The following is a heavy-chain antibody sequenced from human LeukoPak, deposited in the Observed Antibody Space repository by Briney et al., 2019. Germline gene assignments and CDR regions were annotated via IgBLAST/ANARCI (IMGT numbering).Heavy chain of an antibody. Sequence: ASVKVSCKASGYTFTNYGISWVRQAPAQGLEWVGWVSASNGNTKYAQKLQGRVTMTTDTSTSTAYMELRSLRSDDTAVYYCARMEQLLLDSWLDPWGQGTLVTVSS. CDR2: VSASNGNT. V-gene: IGHV1-18*01. CDR1: GYTFTNYG. D-gene: IGHD2-2*01. CDR3: ARMEQLLLDSWLDP. J-gene: IGHJ5*02.